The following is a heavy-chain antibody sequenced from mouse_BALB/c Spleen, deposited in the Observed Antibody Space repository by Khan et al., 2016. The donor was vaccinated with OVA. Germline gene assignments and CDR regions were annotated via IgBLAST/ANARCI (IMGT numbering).Heavy chain of an antibody. CDR1: GYSITSDYA. V-gene: IGHV3-2*02. D-gene: IGHD4-1*01. J-gene: IGHJ4*01. Sequence: EVQLQESGPGLVKPSQSLSLTCTVPGYSITSDYAWNWIRQFPGNKLEWMGYISYSDTTTYNPSLKSRISITRDTSKNQFFLHLNSVTTEDTATYYCASGLGRYYAMDYWGQGTSVTVSS. CDR2: ISYSDTT. CDR3: ASGLGRYYAMDY.